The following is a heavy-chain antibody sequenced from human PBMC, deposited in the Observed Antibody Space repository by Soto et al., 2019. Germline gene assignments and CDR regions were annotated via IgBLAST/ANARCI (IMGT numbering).Heavy chain of an antibody. CDR3: ARSSISSAPSDY. V-gene: IGHV5-10-1*01. D-gene: IGHD6-6*01. CDR2: IDLSDSYT. CDR1: GYSFTSYW. Sequence: GESLKISCKGSGYSFTSYWISWVRQMPGKGPEWMGRIDLSDSYTSYSPSFQGHVTISADKSISTAYLQWSSLKASDTAMYYCARSSISSAPSDYWGQGNLVTVS. J-gene: IGHJ4*02.